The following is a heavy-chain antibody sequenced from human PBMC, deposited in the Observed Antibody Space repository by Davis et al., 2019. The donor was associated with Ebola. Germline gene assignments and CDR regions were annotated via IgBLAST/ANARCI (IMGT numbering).Heavy chain of an antibody. J-gene: IGHJ3*02. CDR2: ISSSGSTI. V-gene: IGHV3-11*01. Sequence: GESLKISCAASGFTFSDYYMSWIRQAPGKGLEWVSYISSSGSTIYYADSVKGRFTISRDNAKNSLYLQMNSLRAEDTAVYYCARDSGTAMALDAFDIWGQGTMVTVSS. CDR1: GFTFSDYY. D-gene: IGHD5-18*01. CDR3: ARDSGTAMALDAFDI.